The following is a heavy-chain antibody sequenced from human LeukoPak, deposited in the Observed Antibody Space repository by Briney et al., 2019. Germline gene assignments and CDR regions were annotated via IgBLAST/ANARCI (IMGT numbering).Heavy chain of an antibody. CDR1: GFTFGDYA. CDR2: ISRTGVAT. J-gene: IGHJ4*02. Sequence: GGSLRLSCTASGFTFGDYALSWVRQAPGKGLEWVSTISRTGVATYYANSVKGRFTISRDNSKNTVYLQMNSLRAEDTAVYYCAKHSHAGSAPYYEVQIDSWGQGTLVTVSS. D-gene: IGHD3-3*01. V-gene: IGHV3-23*01. CDR3: AKHSHAGSAPYYEVQIDS.